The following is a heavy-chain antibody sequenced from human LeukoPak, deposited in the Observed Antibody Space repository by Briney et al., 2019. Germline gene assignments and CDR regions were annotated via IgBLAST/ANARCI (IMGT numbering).Heavy chain of an antibody. CDR3: ARDGLPRLGFDY. D-gene: IGHD5-18*01. V-gene: IGHV3-23*01. J-gene: IGHJ4*02. CDR1: GFTFSSYA. CDR2: ISGSGGST. Sequence: QPGGSLRLSCAASGFTFSSYAMSWVRQAPGKGLEWVSAISGSGGSTYYADSVKGRFTISRDNAKNSLYLQMNSLRAEDTAVYYCARDGLPRLGFDYWGQGTLVTVSS.